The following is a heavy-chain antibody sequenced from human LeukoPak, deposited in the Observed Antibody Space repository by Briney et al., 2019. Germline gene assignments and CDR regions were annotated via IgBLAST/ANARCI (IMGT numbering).Heavy chain of an antibody. D-gene: IGHD2-15*01. J-gene: IGHJ6*02. CDR1: GFTFSNYC. CDR2: ISYDESDK. Sequence: PGRSLILSCAASGFTFSNYCIHWVRQAPGKGLEWVAVISYDESDKYYADSVKGRFTISRDNSKNTLYLQMNSLRPEDTAVYYCAKGVVAATNAAYYGMDVWGQGTTVTVSS. CDR3: AKGVVAATNAAYYGMDV. V-gene: IGHV3-30*18.